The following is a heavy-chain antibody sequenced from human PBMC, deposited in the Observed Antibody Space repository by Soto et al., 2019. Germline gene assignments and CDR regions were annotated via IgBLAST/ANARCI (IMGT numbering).Heavy chain of an antibody. J-gene: IGHJ1*01. CDR2: IDWDDDK. CDR1: GFSLSTSGMC. CDR3: ARSSGGITGKSEGDEYFQH. D-gene: IGHD1-20*01. V-gene: IGHV2-70*01. Sequence: SGPTLVNPTRTLTLTCTFSGFSLSTSGMCVSWIRQPPGKALEWLALIDWDDDKYYSTSLKTRLTISKDTSKNQVVLTMTNMDHVDTATYYCARSSGGITGKSEGDEYFQHWGQGTLVTVSS.